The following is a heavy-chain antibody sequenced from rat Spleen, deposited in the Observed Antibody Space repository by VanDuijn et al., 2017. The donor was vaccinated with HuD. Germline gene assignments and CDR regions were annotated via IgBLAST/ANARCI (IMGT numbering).Heavy chain of an antibody. V-gene: IGHV2S12*01. D-gene: IGHD1-12*02. Sequence: QVQLKESGPGLVQPSQTLSLTCTVSGFSLTSNGVSWVRQPPGNGLESIAAISSGGSTYYNSALKSRLSISRDTSKSQVFLKMNRLQTEDTAIYFCTRVYYDGSYYYFDYWGQGVMVTVSS. CDR1: GFSLTSNG. CDR2: ISSGGST. CDR3: TRVYYDGSYYYFDY. J-gene: IGHJ2*01.